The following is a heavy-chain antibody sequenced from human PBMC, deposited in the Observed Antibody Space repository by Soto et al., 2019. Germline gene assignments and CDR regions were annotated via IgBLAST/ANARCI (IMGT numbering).Heavy chain of an antibody. D-gene: IGHD2-21*01. J-gene: IGHJ4*02. Sequence: QVQLVESGGGLVKPGGSLRLSCAASGFTFSDYYMSWIRQAPGKGLEWVSYISSSSSYTNYADSVKGRFTISRDNAKNSLYLQKNSLRAECSVISYCASAGTGIAHYSYWGQGTLVTVSS. CDR2: ISSSSSYT. V-gene: IGHV3-11*05. CDR1: GFTFSDYY. CDR3: ASAGTGIAHYSY.